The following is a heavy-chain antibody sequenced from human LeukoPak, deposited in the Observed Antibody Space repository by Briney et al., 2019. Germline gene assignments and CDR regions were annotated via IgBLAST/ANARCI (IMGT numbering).Heavy chain of an antibody. V-gene: IGHV4-59*13. J-gene: IGHJ4*02. D-gene: IGHD2-15*01. CDR3: ARAQAAGEFDY. CDR2: IYYSGST. CDR1: GGSIRSYY. Sequence: SETLSLTCTVSGGSIRSYYWSWLRQPPGEGVVWIGYIYYSGSTNYNPSLKSPVTISVDTSKNQFSLKLSSETAADTAVYYCARAQAAGEFDYWGQGTLVTVSS.